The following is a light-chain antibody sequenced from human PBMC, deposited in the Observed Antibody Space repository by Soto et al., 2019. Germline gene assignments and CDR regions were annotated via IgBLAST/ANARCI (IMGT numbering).Light chain of an antibody. CDR3: SSYTSSNTYV. CDR2: DVN. CDR1: SVDVGGFEY. V-gene: IGLV2-14*03. Sequence: HSVLTQAASVSGSPGQSIAISCTGTSVDVGGFEYVSWYQQHPGKVPKLMIYDVNNRPSGVSNRFSGSKSGNTASLTISGLQAEDEADYFCSSYTSSNTYVFGTGTKVTVL. J-gene: IGLJ1*01.